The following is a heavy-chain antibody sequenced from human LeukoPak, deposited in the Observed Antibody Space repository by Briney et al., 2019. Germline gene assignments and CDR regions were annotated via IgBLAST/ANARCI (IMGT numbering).Heavy chain of an antibody. V-gene: IGHV1-69*06. D-gene: IGHD6-13*01. CDR3: ARVVGLTGYSSSWYSGYYYYMDV. Sequence: SAKVSCKASGGTFSSYAISWVRQAPGQGLEWMGGIIPIFGTANYAQKFQDRVTITADKSTSTAYMELSSLRSEDTAVYYCARVVGLTGYSSSWYSGYYYYMDVWGKGTTVTVSS. CDR2: IIPIFGTA. J-gene: IGHJ6*03. CDR1: GGTFSSYA.